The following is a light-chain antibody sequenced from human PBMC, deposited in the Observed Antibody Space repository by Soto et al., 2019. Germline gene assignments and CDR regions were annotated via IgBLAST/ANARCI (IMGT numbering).Light chain of an antibody. Sequence: EIVLTQSPATLSLSPGERATLSCRASQGVSSYLAWYQQKPGQAPRLLIYDASNRATGIPARFSGSGPGTDFTLTISSLEPEDFAVYYCQQRSNWPSYTFGQGTKLEIK. CDR3: QQRSNWPSYT. CDR2: DAS. CDR1: QGVSSY. V-gene: IGKV3D-11*01. J-gene: IGKJ2*01.